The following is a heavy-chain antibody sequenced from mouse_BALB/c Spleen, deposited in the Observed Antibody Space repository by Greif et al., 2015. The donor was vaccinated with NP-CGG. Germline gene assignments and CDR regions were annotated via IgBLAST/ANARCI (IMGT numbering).Heavy chain of an antibody. D-gene: IGHD2-3*01. CDR1: GFTFSDYY. V-gene: IGHV5-4*02. CDR2: ISDSGSYT. Sequence: EVKLMESGGGLVKPGGSLKLSCAASGFTFSDYYMYWVRQTPEKRLEWVATISDSGSYTYYPDSVKGRFTISRDNAKNNLYLQMSSLKSEDTAMYYCARDDGYSYWGQGTLVTVSA. CDR3: ARDDGYSY. J-gene: IGHJ3*01.